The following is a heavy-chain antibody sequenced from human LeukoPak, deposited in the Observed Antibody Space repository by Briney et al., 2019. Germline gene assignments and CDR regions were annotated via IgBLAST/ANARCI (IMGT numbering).Heavy chain of an antibody. J-gene: IGHJ4*02. V-gene: IGHV3-13*01. Sequence: GGSLRLSCAASGFTFSSYDMHWVRQATGKGLEWVSAIGTAGDTYYPGSVKGRFTISRENAKNSLYLQMNSLRAGDTAVYYCARGKYSGYDLDFDYWGQRTLVTVSS. CDR2: IGTAGDT. CDR1: GFTFSSYD. D-gene: IGHD5-12*01. CDR3: ARGKYSGYDLDFDY.